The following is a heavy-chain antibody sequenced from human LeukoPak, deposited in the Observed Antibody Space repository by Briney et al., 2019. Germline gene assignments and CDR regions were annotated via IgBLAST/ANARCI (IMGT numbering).Heavy chain of an antibody. CDR1: GYTFTNYG. J-gene: IGHJ4*02. CDR3: ARVYGAFASGSPPPIFDY. V-gene: IGHV1-18*01. D-gene: IGHD3-10*01. Sequence: ASVKVSCKASGYTFTNYGISWVRQAPGQGLEWMGWISAYNGHTNYAQKLQGRVTMTTDTSTSTAYMELRSLRSDDTAVYYCARVYGAFASGSPPPIFDYWGRGALVTVSS. CDR2: ISAYNGHT.